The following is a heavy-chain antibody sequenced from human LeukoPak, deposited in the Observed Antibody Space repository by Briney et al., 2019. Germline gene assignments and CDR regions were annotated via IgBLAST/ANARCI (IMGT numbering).Heavy chain of an antibody. V-gene: IGHV3-73*01. CDR3: TRPLQGSGSYYYYYMDV. CDR2: IRSKANSYAT. Sequence: GGSLRLSCAASGFTFSGSAMHWVRQASGKGLEWVGRIRSKANSYATAYAASVKGRFTISRDDSKNTAYLQMNSLKTEDTAVYYCTRPLQGSGSYYYYYMDVWGKGTTVTVS. D-gene: IGHD1-26*01. CDR1: GFTFSGSA. J-gene: IGHJ6*03.